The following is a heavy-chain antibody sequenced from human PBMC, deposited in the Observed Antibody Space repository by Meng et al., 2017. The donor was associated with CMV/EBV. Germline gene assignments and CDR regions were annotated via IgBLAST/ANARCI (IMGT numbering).Heavy chain of an antibody. CDR3: ARTFAAGTVLGGVDY. Sequence: GGSLRLSCAASGFTFSSYAMHWVRQAPGKGLEWVAVISYDGSNKYYADSVKGRFTISRDNSKNTLYLQMNSLRAEDTAVYYCARTFAAGTVLGGVDYWGQGTLVTVSS. J-gene: IGHJ4*02. CDR1: GFTFSSYA. V-gene: IGHV3-30-3*01. CDR2: ISYDGSNK. D-gene: IGHD6-19*01.